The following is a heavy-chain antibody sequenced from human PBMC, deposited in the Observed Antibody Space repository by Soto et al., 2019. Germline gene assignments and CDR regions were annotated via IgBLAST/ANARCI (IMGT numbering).Heavy chain of an antibody. Sequence: ASVKVSCKASGYTFTSYGISWVRQAPGQGLEWMGWISPYNGNTNYAQKVQGRVTMTTDTSTSTAYMELRNLRSDDTAVYYCARFSGGSYNTYYFYYGMDVWGQGTTVTVYS. J-gene: IGHJ6*02. CDR1: GYTFTSYG. D-gene: IGHD2-15*01. V-gene: IGHV1-18*01. CDR2: ISPYNGNT. CDR3: ARFSGGSYNTYYFYYGMDV.